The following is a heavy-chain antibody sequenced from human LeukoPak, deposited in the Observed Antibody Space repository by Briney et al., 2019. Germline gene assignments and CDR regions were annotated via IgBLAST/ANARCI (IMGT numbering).Heavy chain of an antibody. J-gene: IGHJ4*02. CDR3: ARDKGWWLPDPLYYFDY. CDR2: ISAYNGNT. D-gene: IGHD5-12*01. Sequence: GASVKVSCKASGYTFNSYGVSWVRQAPGQGLEWMGYISAYNGNTNYAQKVQGRVTMTTDTSTGTAYMELRSLRSDDTAVYYCARDKGWWLPDPLYYFDYWGQGTLVTVSS. CDR1: GYTFNSYG. V-gene: IGHV1-18*01.